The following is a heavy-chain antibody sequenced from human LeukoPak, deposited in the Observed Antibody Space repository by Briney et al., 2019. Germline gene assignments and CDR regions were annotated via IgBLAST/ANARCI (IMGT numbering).Heavy chain of an antibody. CDR2: LSGSGGDT. Sequence: GGSLRLSCVASGFTFGHNAMAWVRQAPGKRLEWVSALSGSGGDTFYADSVKGRFTISRDNSKNTLYLQLSSLRPDDTAVYYCAKGAPSSSSIFDFWGPGTLVTVSP. CDR3: AKGAPSSSSIFDF. CDR1: GFTFGHNA. D-gene: IGHD6-6*01. V-gene: IGHV3-23*01. J-gene: IGHJ4*02.